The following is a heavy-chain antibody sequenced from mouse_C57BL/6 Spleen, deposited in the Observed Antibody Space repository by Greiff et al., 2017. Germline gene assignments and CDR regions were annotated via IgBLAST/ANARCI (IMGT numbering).Heavy chain of an antibody. J-gene: IGHJ3*01. CDR2: IYPGDGDT. V-gene: IGHV1-82*01. D-gene: IGHD1-1*01. Sequence: VQLQQSGAELAKPGASVKISCKASGYAFSSSWMNWVKQRPGKGLEWIGRIYPGDGDTNYNGKFKGKATLTADKSSSTAYMQLSSLTSEDSAVYFCARGHYYGSSYVFAYWGQGTLVTVSA. CDR1: GYAFSSSW. CDR3: ARGHYYGSSYVFAY.